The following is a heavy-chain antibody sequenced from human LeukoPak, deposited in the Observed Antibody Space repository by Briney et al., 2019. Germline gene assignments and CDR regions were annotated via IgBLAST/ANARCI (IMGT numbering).Heavy chain of an antibody. V-gene: IGHV3-33*01. D-gene: IGHD1-26*01. CDR1: GFILSTHG. CDR3: ARDLSFGSLDF. Sequence: GGSLRLSCAASGFILSTHGRHWVRQAPGKGVEWVARMWYDGSGEDYADSVKGRFTISRDMSKNTLNLQMNSLRVEDPAMFYCARDLSFGSLDFRGQGTLVTVSS. J-gene: IGHJ4*02. CDR2: MWYDGSGE.